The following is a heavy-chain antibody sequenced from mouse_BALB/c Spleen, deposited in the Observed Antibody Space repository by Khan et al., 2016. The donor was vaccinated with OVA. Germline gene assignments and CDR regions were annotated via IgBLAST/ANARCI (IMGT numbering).Heavy chain of an antibody. Sequence: EVQLQESGPELVKPGASVKVSCKASVYSFTDYSLYWVKQSHGKSLEWIGYIDPSNGGTYYNQKFKGKATLTVDKSFSTAFMHRNSLTSEDSAVYYCARMRYGAIAYWGQRTLITVSA. V-gene: IGHV1S135*01. CDR3: ARMRYGAIAY. CDR2: IDPSNGGT. CDR1: VYSFTDYS. D-gene: IGHD1-1*01. J-gene: IGHJ3*01.